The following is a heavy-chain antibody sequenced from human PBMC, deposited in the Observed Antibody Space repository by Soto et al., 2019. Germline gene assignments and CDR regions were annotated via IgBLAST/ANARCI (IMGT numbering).Heavy chain of an antibody. CDR1: GDTFSSYA. D-gene: IGHD2-2*01. CDR2: IIPIFGTA. CDR3: ARRVVPAANEEYYFDY. J-gene: IGHJ4*02. V-gene: IGHV1-69*01. Sequence: QVQLVQSGAEVKKPGSSVKVSCKASGDTFSSYAISWVRQAPGQGLECMGGIIPIFGTANYAQKFQGRVTITADESTSTAYMDLSSLRSEDTAVYYCARRVVPAANEEYYFDYWCQGTLVTVSS.